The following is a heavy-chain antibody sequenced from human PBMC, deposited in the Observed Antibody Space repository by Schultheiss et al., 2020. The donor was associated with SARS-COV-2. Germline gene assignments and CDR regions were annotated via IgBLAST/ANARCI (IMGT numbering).Heavy chain of an antibody. V-gene: IGHV1-2*06. CDR3: AREPYGSGTYYFDY. J-gene: IGHJ4*02. D-gene: IGHD3-10*01. CDR1: GYTFSDYY. Sequence: ASVKVSCKASGYTFSDYYIHWVRQAPGQGLEWMGRINPKTGDTHYAQKLQGRVTMTTDTSTSTAYMELRSLRSDDTAVYYCAREPYGSGTYYFDYWGQGTLVTVSS. CDR2: INPKTGDT.